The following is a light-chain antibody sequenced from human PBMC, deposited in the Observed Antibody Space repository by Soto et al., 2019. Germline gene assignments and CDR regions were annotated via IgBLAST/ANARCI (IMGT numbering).Light chain of an antibody. J-gene: IGKJ3*01. Sequence: AIQLTQSPSSLSASAGDRVTITCRASQGISSELAWYQQKPGKAPKLLIYDASSLESGVPSRFSGSGSGTDFTLTISSLQPEDFATYYCQQFNSYPLFTFGPGTKVDIK. CDR1: QGISSE. CDR3: QQFNSYPLFT. V-gene: IGKV1-13*02. CDR2: DAS.